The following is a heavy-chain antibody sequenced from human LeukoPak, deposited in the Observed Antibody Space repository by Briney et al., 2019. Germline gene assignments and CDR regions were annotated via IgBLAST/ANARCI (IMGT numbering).Heavy chain of an antibody. V-gene: IGHV3-23*01. Sequence: TGGSLRLSCAASGFTFSSYAMSWVRQAPGKGLEWVSAISGSGGSTYYADSVKGRFTISRDNSKNTLYLQMNSLRAEDTAVYYCANSYSGSYYGYFDYWGQGTLVTVSS. D-gene: IGHD1-26*01. J-gene: IGHJ4*02. CDR3: ANSYSGSYYGYFDY. CDR1: GFTFSSYA. CDR2: ISGSGGST.